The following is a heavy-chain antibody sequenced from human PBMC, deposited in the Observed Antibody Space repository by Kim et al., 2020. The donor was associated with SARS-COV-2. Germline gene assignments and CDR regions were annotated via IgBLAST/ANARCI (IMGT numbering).Heavy chain of an antibody. D-gene: IGHD6-6*01. V-gene: IGHV1-46*01. Sequence: QKFQGRVTMTRDTSTSTVYMELSSLRSEDTAVYYCARDPSAYSSSGMDVWGQGTTVTVSS. CDR3: ARDPSAYSSSGMDV. J-gene: IGHJ6*02.